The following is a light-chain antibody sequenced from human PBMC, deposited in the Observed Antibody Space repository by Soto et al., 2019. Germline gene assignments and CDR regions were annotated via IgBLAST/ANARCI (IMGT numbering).Light chain of an antibody. J-gene: IGKJ4*01. V-gene: IGKV1-5*03. Sequence: DIQMTQSPSTLSASVGDRVTITCRASQSISSWLAWYQKKPGKAPKLLIYKASSLESGVPSRFSGSGSGKEFTLTISSLQPDDFATYYCQQYNSYRLTFGGGTKVEIK. CDR1: QSISSW. CDR3: QQYNSYRLT. CDR2: KAS.